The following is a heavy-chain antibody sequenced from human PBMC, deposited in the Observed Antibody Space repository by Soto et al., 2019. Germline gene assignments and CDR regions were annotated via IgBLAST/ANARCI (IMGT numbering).Heavy chain of an antibody. V-gene: IGHV4-59*01. CDR1: GGSISSYY. J-gene: IGHJ4*02. CDR3: ARDKGDYGDYPFDY. D-gene: IGHD4-17*01. CDR2: IYYSGST. Sequence: PSETLSLTCTVSGGSISSYYWSWIRQPPGKGLEWIGYIYYSGSTNYNPSLKSRVTISVDTSKNQFSLKLSSVTAADTAVYYCARDKGDYGDYPFDYWGQGTLVTVSS.